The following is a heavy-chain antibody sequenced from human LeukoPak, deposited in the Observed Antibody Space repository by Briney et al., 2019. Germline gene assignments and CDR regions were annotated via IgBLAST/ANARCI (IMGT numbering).Heavy chain of an antibody. CDR1: GFTFSSYE. D-gene: IGHD2-15*01. CDR3: ARVLRYCSGGNCYSGGLGYMDV. Sequence: GGSLRLSCAASGFTFSSYEMSWVRQAPGKGLEWVSYISSSGSTIYYADSVKGRFTISRDNAKNSLFLQMNSLRAEDTAVYYCARVLRYCSGGNCYSGGLGYMDVWGKGTTVTISS. CDR2: ISSSGSTI. J-gene: IGHJ6*03. V-gene: IGHV3-48*03.